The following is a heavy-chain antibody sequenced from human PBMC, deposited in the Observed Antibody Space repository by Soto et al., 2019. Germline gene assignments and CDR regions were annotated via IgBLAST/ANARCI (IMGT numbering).Heavy chain of an antibody. D-gene: IGHD2-2*01. V-gene: IGHV3-23*01. J-gene: IGHJ4*02. CDR1: GFTFSSYA. CDR2: FSGSGGST. Sequence: GGSLRLSCAASGFTFSSYAMSWVRQAPGKGLEWVSAFSGSGGSTYYADSVKGRFTISRDNSKNTLYLQMNSLRAEDTAVYYCAKGTGPDIVVGDYFDYWGQGTLVTVSS. CDR3: AKGTGPDIVVGDYFDY.